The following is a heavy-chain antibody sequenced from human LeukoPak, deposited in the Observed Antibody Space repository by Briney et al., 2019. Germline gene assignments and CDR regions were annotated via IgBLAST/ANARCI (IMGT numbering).Heavy chain of an antibody. CDR2: IYYSGST. V-gene: IGHV4-59*01. D-gene: IGHD3-22*01. Sequence: KPSETLSLTCTVSGGSIRSYYWSWIRQPPGKGLEWIGYIYYSGSTIYNPSLKSRVTISLDTSKNQFSLKLSSVTAADTAVYYCARSGYGAEYFQHWGQGTLVTVSS. CDR3: ARSGYGAEYFQH. CDR1: GGSIRSYY. J-gene: IGHJ1*01.